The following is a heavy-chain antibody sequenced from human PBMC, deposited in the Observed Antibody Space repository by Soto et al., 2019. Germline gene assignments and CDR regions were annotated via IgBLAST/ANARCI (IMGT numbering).Heavy chain of an antibody. V-gene: IGHV3-74*01. CDR3: AREAINYYYEGV. Sequence: EVQLVESGGGLVQPGGSLRISCAASGFTFSDYWMHWVRQAPGKGLAWVSRIKRDGSTTNYADSVKGRFTISRDNAKNTLYLEMNSMRVEETADYYCAREAINYYYEGVWGKGTTVTVSS. CDR2: IKRDGSTT. J-gene: IGHJ6*03. CDR1: GFTFSDYW.